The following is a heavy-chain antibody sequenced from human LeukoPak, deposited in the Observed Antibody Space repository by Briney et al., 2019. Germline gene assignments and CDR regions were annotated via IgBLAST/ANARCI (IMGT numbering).Heavy chain of an antibody. J-gene: IGHJ4*02. V-gene: IGHV1-69*05. CDR2: IIPIFGTA. D-gene: IGHD6-19*01. Sequence: EASVKVSCKASGGTFSSYAISWVRQAPGQGLEWMGGIIPIFGTANYAQKFQGRVTITTDESTSTAYMELSSLRSEDTAVYYCARVGPVAIPDYWGQGTLVTVSS. CDR1: GGTFSSYA. CDR3: ARVGPVAIPDY.